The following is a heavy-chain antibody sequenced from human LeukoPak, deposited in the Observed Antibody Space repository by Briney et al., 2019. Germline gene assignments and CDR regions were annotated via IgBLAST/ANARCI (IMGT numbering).Heavy chain of an antibody. Sequence: GGSLRLSCAASGFTFDDYGMSWVRQAPGKGLEWVSGINWNGGSTGYADSVKGRFTISRDNAKNSLYLQMNSLRAEDTALYYCARGYDYVWECYPFDSFDIWGKGTMVTVSS. CDR2: INWNGGST. CDR3: ARGYDYVWECYPFDSFDI. CDR1: GFTFDDYG. V-gene: IGHV3-20*04. J-gene: IGHJ3*02. D-gene: IGHD3-16*01.